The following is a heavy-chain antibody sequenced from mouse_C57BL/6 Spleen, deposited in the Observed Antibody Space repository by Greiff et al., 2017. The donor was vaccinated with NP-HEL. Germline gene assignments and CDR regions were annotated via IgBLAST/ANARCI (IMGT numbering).Heavy chain of an antibody. CDR1: GFTFSDYY. J-gene: IGHJ4*01. CDR2: INYDGSST. CDR3: ARARRDAMDY. V-gene: IGHV5-16*01. Sequence: EVNVVESEGGLVQPGSSMKLSCTASGFTFSDYYMAWVRQVPEKGLEWVANINYDGSSTYYLDSLKSRFIISRDNAKNILYLQMSSLKSEDTATYYCARARRDAMDYWGQGTSVTVSS.